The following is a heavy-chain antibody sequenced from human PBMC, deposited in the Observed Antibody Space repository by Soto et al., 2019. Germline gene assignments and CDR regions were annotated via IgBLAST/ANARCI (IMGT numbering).Heavy chain of an antibody. D-gene: IGHD3-10*01. CDR2: IDTRGGSA. Sequence: QAQLVQSGAEVKKPGASANISCKASGYTFTRYNIHWVRQAAGQGLEWMGIIDTRGGSADYTQRFQGRVTMTRDTSTGTVYMELSSLGSEDTAVYYCARDLPRDLVRGSFDIWGQGTMVIVSS. CDR1: GYTFTRYN. V-gene: IGHV1-46*01. CDR3: ARDLPRDLVRGSFDI. J-gene: IGHJ3*02.